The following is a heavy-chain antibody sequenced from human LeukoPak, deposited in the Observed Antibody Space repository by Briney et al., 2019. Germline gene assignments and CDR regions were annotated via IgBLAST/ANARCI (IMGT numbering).Heavy chain of an antibody. V-gene: IGHV4-34*01. CDR1: GGSISSYY. CDR3: ARTVYGRPLDY. J-gene: IGHJ4*02. CDR2: INHSGST. D-gene: IGHD4-17*01. Sequence: SETLSLTCTVSGGSISSYYWSWIRQPPGKGLEWIGEINHSGSTNYNPSLKSRVTISVDTSKNQFSLKLSSVTAADTAVYYCARTVYGRPLDYWGQGTLVTVSS.